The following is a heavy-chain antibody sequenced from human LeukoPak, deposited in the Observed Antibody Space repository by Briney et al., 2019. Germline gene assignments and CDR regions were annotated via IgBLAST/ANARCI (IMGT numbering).Heavy chain of an antibody. CDR3: ARHFADSSNGGGYTFDY. D-gene: IGHD5-18*01. V-gene: IGHV5-51*01. J-gene: IGHJ4*02. CDR1: GYSFTKFW. CDR2: IYPGDYDI. Sequence: GESLKISCKGSGYSFTKFWIGWVRQMPGKGLEWMGIIYPGDYDIRYSPSFQGQVTISVDKSINTAYLQWSSLKASDTAMYYCARHFADSSNGGGYTFDYWGQGTLVTVSS.